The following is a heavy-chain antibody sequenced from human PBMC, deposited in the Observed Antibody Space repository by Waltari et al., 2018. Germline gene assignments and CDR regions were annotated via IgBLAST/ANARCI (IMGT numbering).Heavy chain of an antibody. CDR1: YY. CDR2: INHSGST. CDR3: ARGGPGIAAAGVDY. V-gene: IGHV4-34*01. J-gene: IGHJ4*02. Sequence: YYWSWIRQPPGKGLEWIGEINHSGSTNYNPSLKSRVTISVDTSKNQFSLKLSSVTAADTAVYYCARGGPGIAAAGVDYWGQGTLVTVSS. D-gene: IGHD6-13*01.